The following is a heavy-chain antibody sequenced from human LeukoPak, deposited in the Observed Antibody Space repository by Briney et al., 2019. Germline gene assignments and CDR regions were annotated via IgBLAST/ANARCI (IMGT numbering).Heavy chain of an antibody. V-gene: IGHV4-59*01. CDR1: GGSISSYY. Sequence: SETLSRTCTVSGGSISSYYWSWIRQPPGKGLEWIGYIYYSGSTNYNPSLKSRVTISVDTSKNQFSLKLSSVTAADTAVYYCARVGVLGGAPTPYYFDYWGQGTLVTVSS. CDR2: IYYSGST. CDR3: ARVGVLGGAPTPYYFDY. D-gene: IGHD1-26*01. J-gene: IGHJ4*02.